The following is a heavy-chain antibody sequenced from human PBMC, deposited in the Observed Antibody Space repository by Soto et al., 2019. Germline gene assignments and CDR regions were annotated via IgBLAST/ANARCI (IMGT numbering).Heavy chain of an antibody. V-gene: IGHV1-69*01. CDR2: IIPIFGTA. Sequence: QVQLVQSGAEVKKPGSSVKVSCKASGGTFSSYAISWVRQAPGQGLEWMGGIIPIFGTANYAQKFQGRVTITADESTGTAYMGRGSLRSEDTAVYYCARGLGGVGATQYYFDYWGQGTLVTVSS. CDR3: ARGLGGVGATQYYFDY. CDR1: GGTFSSYA. J-gene: IGHJ4*02. D-gene: IGHD1-26*01.